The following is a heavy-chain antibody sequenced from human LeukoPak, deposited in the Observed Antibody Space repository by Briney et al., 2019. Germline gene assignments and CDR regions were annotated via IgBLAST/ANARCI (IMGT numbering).Heavy chain of an antibody. D-gene: IGHD7-27*01. CDR3: AKDLVGFPTGDPVGCLDY. V-gene: IGHV3-30*02. CDR1: GFTFSNSW. Sequence: GGSLRLSCAASGFTFSNSWMSWVRQAPGKGLEWVAFIRYDGSNKYYADSVKGRFTISRDNSKNTLYLQMNSLRAEDTAVYYCAKDLVGFPTGDPVGCLDYWGQGTLVTVSS. J-gene: IGHJ4*02. CDR2: IRYDGSNK.